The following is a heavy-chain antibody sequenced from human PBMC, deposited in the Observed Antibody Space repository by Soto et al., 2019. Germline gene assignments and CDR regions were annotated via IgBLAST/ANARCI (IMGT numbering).Heavy chain of an antibody. D-gene: IGHD4-17*01. CDR3: ARDLVSTTVGHY. CDR2: IIPILGIA. J-gene: IGHJ4*02. CDR1: GYTFTSYY. Sequence: PSVKVSCKASGYTFTSYYMHWVRQAPGQGLEWMGRIIPILGIANYAQKFQGRVTITADKSTSTAYMELSSLRSEDTAVYYCARDLVSTTVGHYWGQGTLVTVSS. V-gene: IGHV1-69*04.